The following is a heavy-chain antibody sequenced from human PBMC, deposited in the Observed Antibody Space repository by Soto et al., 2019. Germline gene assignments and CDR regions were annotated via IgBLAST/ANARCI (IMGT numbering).Heavy chain of an antibody. D-gene: IGHD3-3*01. Sequence: EVQLVESRGGLIQPGGSLRLSCAASGFTVSSNYLSWVRQAPGKGLEWVSVIFSADNTHYADSVKGRFTISRDNSKNTVFLQMNSLRAEDTAVYYCAITGAGYYIVWGQGTPVTVSS. CDR1: GFTVSSNY. CDR2: IFSADNT. J-gene: IGHJ4*02. V-gene: IGHV3-53*01. CDR3: AITGAGYYIV.